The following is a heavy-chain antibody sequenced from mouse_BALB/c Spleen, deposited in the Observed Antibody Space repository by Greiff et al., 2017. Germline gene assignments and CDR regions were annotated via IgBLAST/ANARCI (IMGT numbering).Heavy chain of an antibody. D-gene: IGHD1-2*01. CDR2: ISSGSSTI. CDR1: GFTFSSFG. CDR3: ARNYGLYWYFDV. Sequence: EVQLVESGGGLVQPGGSRKLSCAASGFTFSSFGMHWVRQAPEKGLAWVAYISSGSSTIYYADTVKGRFTISRDNPKNTLFLQMTSLRSEDTAMYYCARNYGLYWYFDVWGAGTTVTVSS. V-gene: IGHV5-17*02. J-gene: IGHJ1*01.